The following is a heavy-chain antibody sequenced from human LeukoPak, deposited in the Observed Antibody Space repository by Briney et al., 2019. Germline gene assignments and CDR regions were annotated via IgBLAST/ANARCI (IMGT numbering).Heavy chain of an antibody. Sequence: GGSLRLSCAASGFTFSSYSMNWVRQAPGKGLEWVSSISSSSSYIYYADSVKGRFTISRDNAKNSLYLQMNSLRAEDTAVYYCARYHCTSSSCYRAYDYWGQGSLVIVSS. D-gene: IGHD2-2*02. CDR3: ARYHCTSSSCYRAYDY. CDR2: ISSSSSYI. J-gene: IGHJ4*02. CDR1: GFTFSSYS. V-gene: IGHV3-21*04.